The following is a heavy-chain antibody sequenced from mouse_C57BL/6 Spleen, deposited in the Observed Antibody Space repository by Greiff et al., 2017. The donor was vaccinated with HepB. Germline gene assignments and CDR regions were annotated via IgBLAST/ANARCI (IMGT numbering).Heavy chain of an antibody. Sequence: QVQLQQPGAELVMPGASVKLSCKASGYTFTSYWMHWVKQRPGQGLEWIGEIDPSDSYTNYNQKFKGKSTLTVDKSSSTAYMQLSSLTSEDSAVYYCARARQAGGFAYWGQGTLVTVSA. CDR2: IDPSDSYT. CDR3: ARARQAGGFAY. V-gene: IGHV1-69*01. CDR1: GYTFTSYW. J-gene: IGHJ3*01.